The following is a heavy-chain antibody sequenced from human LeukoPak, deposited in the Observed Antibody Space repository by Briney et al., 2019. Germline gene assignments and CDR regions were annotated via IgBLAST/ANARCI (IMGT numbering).Heavy chain of an antibody. CDR1: GYTFSSYG. V-gene: IGHV1-18*01. CDR3: ARDGIAVAGFYWYFDL. Sequence: GASVKVSCKASGYTFSSYGISWVRQAPGQGLEWMGWITPYNGNRIYAQKVQGRVTMTTDTSTSTAYMELRSLRSDDTAVYYCARDGIAVAGFYWYFDLWGRGTLVTVSS. CDR2: ITPYNGNR. D-gene: IGHD6-19*01. J-gene: IGHJ2*01.